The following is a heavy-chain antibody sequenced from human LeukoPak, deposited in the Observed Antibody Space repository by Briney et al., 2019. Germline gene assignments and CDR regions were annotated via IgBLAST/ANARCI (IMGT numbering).Heavy chain of an antibody. V-gene: IGHV3-48*01. Sequence: PGGSLRLSCAASGFTFSSYRMNWVRQAPGKGLEWVSYISSTGSTIYHADSVKGRFTISRDNAKNSLYLQMNSLRAEDTALYYCARNFGGGDSSGPYYWGQGTLVTVSS. D-gene: IGHD3-22*01. CDR2: ISSTGSTI. CDR3: ARNFGGGDSSGPYY. CDR1: GFTFSSYR. J-gene: IGHJ4*02.